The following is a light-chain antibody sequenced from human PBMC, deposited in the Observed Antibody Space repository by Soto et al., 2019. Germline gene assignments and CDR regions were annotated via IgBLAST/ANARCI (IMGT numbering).Light chain of an antibody. CDR3: VLYMGSGIWV. CDR1: SGSVSTSYY. V-gene: IGLV8-61*01. J-gene: IGLJ3*02. CDR2: STN. Sequence: QAVVTQEPSFSVSPGRTVTLTCGLSSGSVSTSYYPSWYQQTPGQAPRTLIYSTNTRSSGVTDRFSGSILGNKAALTITGAQADDESGYYCVLYMGSGIWVFGGGTKVTVL.